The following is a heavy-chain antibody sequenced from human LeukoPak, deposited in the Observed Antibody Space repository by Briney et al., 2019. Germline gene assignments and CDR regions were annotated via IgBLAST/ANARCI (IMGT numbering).Heavy chain of an antibody. CDR2: IYTSGST. D-gene: IGHD1-26*01. CDR1: GGSISSGSYY. J-gene: IGHJ3*02. Sequence: SETLSLTCTVSGGSISSGSYYWSWIRQPAGKGLEWIGRIYTSGSTNYNPSLKSRVTISVDTSKNQFSLKLSSVTAADTAVYYCARESSWEPNRPAFDIWGQGTMVTVSS. V-gene: IGHV4-61*02. CDR3: ARESSWEPNRPAFDI.